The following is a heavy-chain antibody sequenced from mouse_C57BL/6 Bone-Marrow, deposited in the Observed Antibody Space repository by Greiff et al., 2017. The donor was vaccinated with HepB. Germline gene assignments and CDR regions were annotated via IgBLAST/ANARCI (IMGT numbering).Heavy chain of an antibody. CDR3: ARPPFAY. Sequence: EVMLVESGGDLVKPGGSLKLSCAASGFTFSSYGMSWVRQTPDKRLEWVATIRSGGSYTYYPDSVKGRVTISRDNAKNTLYLQMSSLKSEDTAMYYCARPPFAYWGQGTLVTVSA. CDR2: IRSGGSYT. J-gene: IGHJ3*01. CDR1: GFTFSSYG. V-gene: IGHV5-6*02.